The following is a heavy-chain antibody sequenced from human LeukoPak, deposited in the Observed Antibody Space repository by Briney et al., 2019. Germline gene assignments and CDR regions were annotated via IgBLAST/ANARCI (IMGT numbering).Heavy chain of an antibody. CDR2: IIPIFGTA. D-gene: IGHD2-2*01. V-gene: IGHV1-69*13. J-gene: IGHJ5*02. Sequence: ASVKVSCKASGGTFSSYAISWVRQAPGQGLEWMGGIIPIFGTANYAQKFQGRVTITADESTSTAYMELSSLRSEDTAVYYCARQTVGYCSSTSCYSWFDPWGQGTLVTVSS. CDR1: GGTFSSYA. CDR3: ARQTVGYCSSTSCYSWFDP.